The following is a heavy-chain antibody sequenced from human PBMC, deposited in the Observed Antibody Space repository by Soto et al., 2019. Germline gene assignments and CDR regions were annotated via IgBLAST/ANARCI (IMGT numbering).Heavy chain of an antibody. V-gene: IGHV3-49*04. CDR1: GFTFGDYA. Sequence: AGGSLRLSCTASGFTFGDYALSWVRQAPGKGLEWVGFIRSKAYGGTTEYAASVKGRFTISRDDSKSIAYLQMNSLKTEDTAVYYCTKGYSSGWYNYWGQGTLVTVSS. J-gene: IGHJ4*02. CDR3: TKGYSSGWYNY. D-gene: IGHD6-19*01. CDR2: IRSKAYGGTT.